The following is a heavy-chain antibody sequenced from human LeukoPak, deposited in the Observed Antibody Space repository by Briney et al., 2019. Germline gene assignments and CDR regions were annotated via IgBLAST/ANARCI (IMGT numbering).Heavy chain of an antibody. CDR1: CFTFSSYG. J-gene: IGHJ3*02. CDR2: IRDDGSNK. CDR3: AKDQRFLEWLLSNDAFDI. D-gene: IGHD3-3*01. Sequence: GGSMRLSCAASCFTFSSYGMQWGRQAPGKVLELVAFIRDDGSNKYYADFVKGRFTISRDNSKNTLYLQMNSLRAEDTAVYYCAKDQRFLEWLLSNDAFDIWGQGTMVTVSS. V-gene: IGHV3-30*02.